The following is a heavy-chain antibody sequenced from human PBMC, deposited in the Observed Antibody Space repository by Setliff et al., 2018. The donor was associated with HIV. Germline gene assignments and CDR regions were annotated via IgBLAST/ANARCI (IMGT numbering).Heavy chain of an antibody. D-gene: IGHD3-10*01. CDR3: ARGWFGGYYFDY. Sequence: SETLSLTCTVSDGSVSSGGYYWSWIRQHPGRGLEWIGHIYYSGSTYDNPSLKSRVTISVDTSKNQFSLKLSFVTAADTAVYYCARGWFGGYYFDYWGQGTLVTVSS. CDR2: IYYSGST. CDR1: DGSVSSGGYY. V-gene: IGHV4-31*03. J-gene: IGHJ4*02.